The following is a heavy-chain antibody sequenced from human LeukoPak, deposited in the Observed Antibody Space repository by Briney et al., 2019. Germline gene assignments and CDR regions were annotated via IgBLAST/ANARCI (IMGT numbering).Heavy chain of an antibody. CDR2: IYYSGST. D-gene: IGHD3-9*01. CDR1: GVSLSSYY. V-gene: IGHV4-59*01. Sequence: SETLSLTCTVSGVSLSSYYWTWVRQPPGKGLEWVGYIYYSGSTNYNPSLKRRANISVHTSKNQFSLKLNSVTAADTAVYYCARSGTLTGYLYWGQGALVTVSS. J-gene: IGHJ4*02. CDR3: ARSGTLTGYLY.